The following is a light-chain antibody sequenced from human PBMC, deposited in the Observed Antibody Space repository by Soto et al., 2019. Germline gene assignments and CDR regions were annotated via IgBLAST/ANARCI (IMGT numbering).Light chain of an antibody. V-gene: IGKV1-5*03. Sequence: DIQMTQSPSTLSASVGDRVSITCRASQSLNSRLAWYQQKPGKAPKLLIYKASTLESGVPSRFSGSGSGTEFTLTISSLQPDDFATYYCQQYNTYSFGQGTKLESK. CDR3: QQYNTYS. J-gene: IGKJ2*01. CDR2: KAS. CDR1: QSLNSR.